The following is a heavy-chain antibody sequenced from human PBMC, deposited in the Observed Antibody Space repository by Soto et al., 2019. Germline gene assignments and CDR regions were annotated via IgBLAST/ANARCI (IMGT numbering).Heavy chain of an antibody. CDR3: ARGSSWTGYYYYCGMDV. Sequence: SVKVSCKASGGTFSSYAISWVRPAPGQGLEWMGGIIPIFGTANYAQKFQGRVTITADKSTSTAYMELSSLRSEDTAVYYCARGSSWTGYYYYCGMDVWGQGTTVTVSS. CDR1: GGTFSSYA. V-gene: IGHV1-69*06. CDR2: IIPIFGTA. J-gene: IGHJ6*02. D-gene: IGHD6-13*01.